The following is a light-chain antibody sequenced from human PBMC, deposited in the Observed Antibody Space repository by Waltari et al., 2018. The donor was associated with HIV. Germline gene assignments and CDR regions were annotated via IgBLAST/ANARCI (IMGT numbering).Light chain of an antibody. CDR3: QQCSNWPSIT. V-gene: IGKV3-11*01. CDR2: DAS. Sequence: EIILTQSPATLSVSPGDTATLSCRASQSISSSLAWYQHKPGQAPRLLIYDASKRATGIPARFSGSGSGTDFTLTVSRLEPEDFAVYYCQQCSNWPSITFGQGTRLEIK. CDR1: QSISSS. J-gene: IGKJ5*01.